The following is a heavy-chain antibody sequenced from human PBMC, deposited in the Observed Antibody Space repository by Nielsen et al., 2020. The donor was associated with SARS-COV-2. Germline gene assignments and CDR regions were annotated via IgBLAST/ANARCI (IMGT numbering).Heavy chain of an antibody. D-gene: IGHD1-1*01. CDR1: VGSRSTYY. CDR2: IYFSGTT. CDR3: ARDIGDWETGTTLFDY. V-gene: IGHV4-59*01. J-gene: IGHJ4*02. Sequence: GSLRLSCSVSVGSRSTYYWSWIRQPPGKGLEWIGCIYFSGTTKYNPSLRSRVTISVDTSKNQFSLKLNSVTAADTAVYYCARDIGDWETGTTLFDYWGQGTLVTVSS.